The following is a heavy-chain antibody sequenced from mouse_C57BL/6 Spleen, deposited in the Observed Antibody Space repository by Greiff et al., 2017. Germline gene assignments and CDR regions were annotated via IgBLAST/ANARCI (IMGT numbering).Heavy chain of an antibody. D-gene: IGHD1-1*01. J-gene: IGHJ1*03. CDR3: ARGASAGSSYVVLGWYFDV. Sequence: QVQLKQSGPELVKPGASVKLSCKASGYTFTSYDINWVKQRPGQGLEWIGWIYPRDGSTKYNEKFKGKATLTVDTSSSTAYMELHSLTSEDSAVYFCARGASAGSSYVVLGWYFDVWGTGTTVTVSS. CDR2: IYPRDGST. CDR1: GYTFTSYD. V-gene: IGHV1-85*01.